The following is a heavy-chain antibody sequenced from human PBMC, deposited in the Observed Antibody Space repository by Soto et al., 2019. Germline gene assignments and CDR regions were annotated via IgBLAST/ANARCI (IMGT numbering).Heavy chain of an antibody. CDR2: IYPGDSDT. CDR1: GYSFNSYW. CDR3: ATLHSGTYPGAFVY. Sequence: EVQLVQSGAEVKKPGESLKISCKGSGYSFNSYWIAWVRQMPGKGLEWVGIIYPGDSDTRYSPSFQGQVTISTDKSINIAYLQWSSLKASDTAMYYCATLHSGTYPGAFVYWGQGTLVTVSS. V-gene: IGHV5-51*03. J-gene: IGHJ4*02. D-gene: IGHD1-26*01.